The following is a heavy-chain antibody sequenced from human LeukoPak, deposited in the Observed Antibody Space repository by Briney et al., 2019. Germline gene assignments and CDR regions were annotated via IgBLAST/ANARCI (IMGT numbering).Heavy chain of an antibody. D-gene: IGHD6-19*01. CDR1: GYTFTSYY. CDR3: ARGAVARRRIDY. Sequence: ASVKVSCKASGYTFTSYYMHRVRQAPGQGLEWMGIINPSGGSTTYAQKFQGRVTMTRDTSTSTVYMELSSLRSEDTAVYYCARGAVARRRIDYWGQGTLVTVSS. J-gene: IGHJ4*02. CDR2: INPSGGST. V-gene: IGHV1-46*01.